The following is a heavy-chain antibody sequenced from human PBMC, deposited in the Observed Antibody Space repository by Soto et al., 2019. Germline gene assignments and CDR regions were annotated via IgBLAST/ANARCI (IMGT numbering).Heavy chain of an antibody. J-gene: IGHJ6*02. Sequence: QVQLVQSGAEVKKPGSSVKVSCKASGGAFSDYAFSWVRQAPGQGLEWLGGIMPIFRAPDYAQKFQGRDTITADESTRTAYMEMNSLRSEDTAVYYCASWLKGPDIGNYYYGMDVWGQGTTVTVS. V-gene: IGHV1-69*12. CDR2: IMPIFRAP. D-gene: IGHD2-15*01. CDR1: GGAFSDYA. CDR3: ASWLKGPDIGNYYYGMDV.